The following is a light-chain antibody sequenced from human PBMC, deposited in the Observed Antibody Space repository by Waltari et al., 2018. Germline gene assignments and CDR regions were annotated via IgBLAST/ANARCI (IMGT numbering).Light chain of an antibody. CDR2: EDD. J-gene: IGLJ3*02. CDR1: SGSIGRNY. CDR3: QSYDGGIWV. V-gene: IGLV6-57*04. Sequence: FMLTQPHPVSESPGKTVTISCTRNSGSIGRNYVHWYHQRPGGAPTIVMFEDDQRPSGVPDRFSGSIDSASNSASLTLSGLEIEDEGDYYCQSYDGGIWVFGGGTRLTVL.